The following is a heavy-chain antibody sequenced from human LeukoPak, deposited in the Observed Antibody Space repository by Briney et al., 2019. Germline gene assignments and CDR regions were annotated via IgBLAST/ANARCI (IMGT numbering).Heavy chain of an antibody. Sequence: GGALRMSCSASGFTFISYALHWFRQALGERLEYFLAISSTGGSTYYAYSVKGRFTISRDNSKNTLYLQMSSLRAEDTAVDYCVKAYVPAAAHGYWGQGTLVTVSS. CDR2: ISSTGGST. V-gene: IGHV3-64D*06. J-gene: IGHJ4*02. CDR3: VKAYVPAAAHGY. CDR1: GFTFISYA. D-gene: IGHD2-2*01.